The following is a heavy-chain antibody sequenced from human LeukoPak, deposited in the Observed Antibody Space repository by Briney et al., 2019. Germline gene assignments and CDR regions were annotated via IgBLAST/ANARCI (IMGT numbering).Heavy chain of an antibody. D-gene: IGHD3-22*01. CDR2: ISAYNGNT. V-gene: IGHV1-18*04. CDR3: ARDGTYYYDSSGYYSSWFDP. CDR1: GYTFTGYY. J-gene: IGHJ5*02. Sequence: ASVKVSCKASGYTFTGYYMHWVRQAPGQGLEWMGWISAYNGNTNYAQKLQGRVTMTTDTSTSTAYMELRSLRSDDTAVYYCARDGTYYYDSSGYYSSWFDPWGQGTLVTVSS.